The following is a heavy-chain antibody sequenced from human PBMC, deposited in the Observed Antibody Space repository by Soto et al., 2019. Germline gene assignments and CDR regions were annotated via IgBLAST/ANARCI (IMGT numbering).Heavy chain of an antibody. Sequence: EVQLVESGGGLVQPGGSVRLSCAASGFTFSTYWMHWVRQAPGKGLVWVSRIIGDGSTTNYTESVKGRFTISRDNAKNMLYLQVSGLRAEDTAVYYCARGGLRSYWFDPWGQGTLVTVSS. D-gene: IGHD3-10*01. CDR2: IIGDGSTT. CDR1: GFTFSTYW. V-gene: IGHV3-74*01. J-gene: IGHJ5*02. CDR3: ARGGLRSYWFDP.